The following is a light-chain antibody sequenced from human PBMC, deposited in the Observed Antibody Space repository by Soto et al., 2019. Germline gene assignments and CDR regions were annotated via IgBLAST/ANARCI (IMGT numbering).Light chain of an antibody. V-gene: IGLV1-40*01. CDR3: QSYDNSLSVYA. CDR1: SSNIGAHYD. J-gene: IGLJ1*01. CDR2: GNS. Sequence: QSVLTQPPSVSGAPGQRVTISCTGSSSNIGAHYDVHWYQQLPGTAPKLLIYGNSNRPSGVPDRFSGSKSGTSASLAITGLQAEDEVDYYCQSYDNSLSVYAFGTRTKV.